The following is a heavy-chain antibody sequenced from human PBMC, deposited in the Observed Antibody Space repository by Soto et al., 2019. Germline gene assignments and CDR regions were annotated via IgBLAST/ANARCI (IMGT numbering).Heavy chain of an antibody. CDR1: GGSSSSDANF. Sequence: PTKTLSLTCTVSGGSSSSDANFWIWIRHLPGRGLEWIGYISYTGRTYYTPSLNSRLTISLDTSKNLFSLRLSAVTAADTAVYFCARGSFSSSSSWFDPWGQGTLVTVSS. CDR2: ISYTGRT. V-gene: IGHV4-31*03. D-gene: IGHD6-6*01. CDR3: ARGSFSSSSSWFDP. J-gene: IGHJ5*02.